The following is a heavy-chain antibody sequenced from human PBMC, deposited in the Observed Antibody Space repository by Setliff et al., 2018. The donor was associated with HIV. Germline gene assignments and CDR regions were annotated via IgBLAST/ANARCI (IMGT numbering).Heavy chain of an antibody. Sequence: GGSLRLSCVASGLDIGDYWMTWVRQAPGKGLEWVANINPDGNERYYMESVQGRFTISRDNIQNSLLLQVNSLTADDAAVYYCARVRTSTGAQYWGQGTLVTVSS. J-gene: IGHJ4*02. CDR3: ARVRTSTGAQY. CDR1: GLDIGDYW. CDR2: INPDGNER. V-gene: IGHV3-7*03. D-gene: IGHD1-1*01.